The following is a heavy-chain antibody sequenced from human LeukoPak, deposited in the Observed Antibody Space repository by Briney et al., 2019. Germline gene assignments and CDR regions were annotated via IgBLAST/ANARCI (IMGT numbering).Heavy chain of an antibody. CDR1: RFTFSNYG. CDR2: IWYDGSNK. J-gene: IGHJ4*02. D-gene: IGHD4-23*01. CDR3: ATARNNYDHSGFSALDY. Sequence: PGGSLRLSCAAARFTFSNYGMHWVSQAQGMGLEWVAVIWYDGSNKNYRDSVRGRFTISRDNFKNTLYPEMNSLRAEDTAVYYCATARNNYDHSGFSALDYWGQGTLVTVAS. V-gene: IGHV3-33*01.